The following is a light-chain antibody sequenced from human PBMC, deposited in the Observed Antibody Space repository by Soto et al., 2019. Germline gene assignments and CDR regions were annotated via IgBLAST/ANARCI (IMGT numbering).Light chain of an antibody. CDR3: CSYAGSSTYV. CDR1: SSDVGSYNL. CDR2: EAT. Sequence: QSVLTQPASVSGSPGQSITISCTGTSSDVGSYNLVSWYQQHPGKAPKFMIYEATKRPSGVSNRFSGSKSGNTASLTISGXXXXXXXXXXCCSYAGSSTYVFGTGTKL. J-gene: IGLJ1*01. V-gene: IGLV2-23*01.